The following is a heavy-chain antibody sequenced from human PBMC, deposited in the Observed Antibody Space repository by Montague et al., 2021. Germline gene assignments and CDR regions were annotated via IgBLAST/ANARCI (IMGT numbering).Heavy chain of an antibody. J-gene: IGHJ3*02. CDR2: ISYSGRT. V-gene: IGHV4-59*13. D-gene: IGHD1-1*01. Sequence: SETLSLTCTVSGGSISNYFWTWIRQPPGKGLEWIGFISYSGRTNFNPSLKSRVTISLDTSKNQFSLNLSSVTAADTAVYYCARDTTTDGFDIWGQGKMVTVSS. CDR3: ARDTTTDGFDI. CDR1: GGSISNYF.